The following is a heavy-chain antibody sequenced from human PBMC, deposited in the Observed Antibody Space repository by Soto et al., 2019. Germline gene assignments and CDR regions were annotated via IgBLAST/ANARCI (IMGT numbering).Heavy chain of an antibody. D-gene: IGHD5-12*01. CDR1: GGTFSSYT. J-gene: IGHJ3*02. CDR2: IIPILGIA. Sequence: SVKVSCKASGGTFSSYTISLVRQAPGQGLEWMGRIIPILGIANYAQKFQGRVTITADKSTSTAYMELSSLRSEDTAVYYCARGDVYSGYDLVAFDIWGQGTMVTVSS. V-gene: IGHV1-69*02. CDR3: ARGDVYSGYDLVAFDI.